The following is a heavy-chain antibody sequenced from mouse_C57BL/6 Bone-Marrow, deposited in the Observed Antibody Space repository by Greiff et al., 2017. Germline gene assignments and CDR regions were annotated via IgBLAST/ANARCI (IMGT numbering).Heavy chain of an antibody. CDR1: GFTFSSYG. CDR3: ARLEITTVPYYYAMDY. CDR2: ISSGGSYT. D-gene: IGHD2-4*01. J-gene: IGHJ4*01. V-gene: IGHV5-6*01. Sequence: EVQLQQSGGDLVKPGGSLKLSCAASGFTFSSYGMSWVRQTPDKRLEWVATISSGGSYTYYPDSVKGRFPISRDNAKNTLYLQMSSLKSEDTAMYYCARLEITTVPYYYAMDYWGQGTSVTVSS.